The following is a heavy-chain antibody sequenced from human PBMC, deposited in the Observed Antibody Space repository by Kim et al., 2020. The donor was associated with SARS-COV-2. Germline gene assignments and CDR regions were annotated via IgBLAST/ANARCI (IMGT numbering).Heavy chain of an antibody. D-gene: IGHD6-13*01. CDR1: GGSISSSSYY. CDR2: IYYSGST. Sequence: SETLSLTCTVSGGSISSSSYYWGWIRQPPGKGLEWIGSIYYSGSTYYNPSLKSRVTISVDTSKNQFSLKLSSVTAADTAVYYCATYSSSWYFDYWGQGTL. V-gene: IGHV4-39*01. J-gene: IGHJ4*02. CDR3: ATYSSSWYFDY.